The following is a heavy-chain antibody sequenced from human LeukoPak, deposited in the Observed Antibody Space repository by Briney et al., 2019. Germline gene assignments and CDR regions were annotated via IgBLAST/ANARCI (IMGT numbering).Heavy chain of an antibody. D-gene: IGHD3-10*02. CDR1: GFTFSSYG. Sequence: GGSLRLSCAASGFTFSSYGMHWVRQAPGKGLDWVAFIHHDGSNKYYADSVRGRFTISRDNSKNTLYLQMNSLRVEDTAIYYCARDQYSYVWGDWGQGTLVTVST. V-gene: IGHV3-30*02. CDR3: ARDQYSYVWGD. CDR2: IHHDGSNK. J-gene: IGHJ4*02.